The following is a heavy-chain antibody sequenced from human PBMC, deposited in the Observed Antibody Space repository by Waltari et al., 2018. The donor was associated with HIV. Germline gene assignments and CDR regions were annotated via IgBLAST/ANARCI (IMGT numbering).Heavy chain of an antibody. CDR1: CAPLSSNNYY. CDR3: ARLDNLRIDY. J-gene: IGHJ4*02. Sequence: QLQLQESGPGLVKPAETLSLTCTASCAPLSSNNYYWGWIRQPPGQGLEWIGSIHYRGTTYNNPSLRSRVTMSVDTSKNQFSLRLSSVTAADTAVYYCARLDNLRIDYWGQGTLVTVSS. V-gene: IGHV4-39*01. CDR2: IHYRGTT. D-gene: IGHD4-17*01.